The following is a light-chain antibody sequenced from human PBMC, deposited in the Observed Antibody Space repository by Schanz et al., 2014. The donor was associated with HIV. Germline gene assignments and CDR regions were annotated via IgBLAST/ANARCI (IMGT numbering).Light chain of an antibody. CDR3: CSYAGSSTWV. V-gene: IGLV2-14*03. Sequence: QSVLTQPASVSGSLGQSITISCTGTSGDVGRSDSLSWYQQHPGQAPKLLIYDVTYRPSGISNRFSGSKSGNTASLTVSGLQAEDEADYYCCSYAGSSTWVFGGGTKLTVL. CDR1: SGDVGRSDS. CDR2: DVT. J-gene: IGLJ3*02.